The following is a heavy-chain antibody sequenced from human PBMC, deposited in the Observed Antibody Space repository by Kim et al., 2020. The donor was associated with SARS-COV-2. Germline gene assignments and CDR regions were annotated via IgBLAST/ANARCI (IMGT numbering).Heavy chain of an antibody. CDR3: ARARDYGGNSWECDF. CDR1: GFSFTGYY. V-gene: IGHV1-2*02. D-gene: IGHD4-17*01. CDR2: INPNSGGT. Sequence: ASVKVSCKASGFSFTGYYIHWVRQAPGQGLEWMGWINPNSGGTKYAQKFQGRVTMTRETSITTAYMELSSLSSDDTAVYYCARARDYGGNSWECDFWGQGTLVTVSS. J-gene: IGHJ4*02.